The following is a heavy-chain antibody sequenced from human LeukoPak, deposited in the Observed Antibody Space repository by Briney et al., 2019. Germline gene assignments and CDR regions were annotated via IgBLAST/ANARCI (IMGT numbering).Heavy chain of an antibody. J-gene: IGHJ4*02. CDR1: GFTFSSYA. CDR2: VSGSGGNT. Sequence: GGSLRLSCAASGFTFSSYAMSWVRQAPGKGLEWVSAVSGSGGNTYYADSVKGRFTISRDNSKNTLYLQMSSLRAEDTAIYYCAKVLRSSWYYFDYWGQGTLVTVSS. V-gene: IGHV3-23*01. D-gene: IGHD6-13*01. CDR3: AKVLRSSWYYFDY.